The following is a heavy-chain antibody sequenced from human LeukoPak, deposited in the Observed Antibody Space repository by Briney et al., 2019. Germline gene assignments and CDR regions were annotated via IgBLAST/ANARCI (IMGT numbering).Heavy chain of an antibody. D-gene: IGHD2-2*01. CDR3: AREYCSSTSCYAGAYYYYYGMDV. Sequence: ASVKVSCKASGYTFTSYGISWVRQAPGQGLEWMGWISAYNGNTNYAQKLQGRVTMTTDTSTSTAYMELRSLRSDDTAVYYCAREYCSSTSCYAGAYYYYYGMDVWGQGTTVTVS. J-gene: IGHJ6*02. CDR1: GYTFTSYG. CDR2: ISAYNGNT. V-gene: IGHV1-18*01.